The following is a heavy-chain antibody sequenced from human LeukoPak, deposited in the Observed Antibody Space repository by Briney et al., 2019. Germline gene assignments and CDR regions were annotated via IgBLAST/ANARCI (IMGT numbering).Heavy chain of an antibody. J-gene: IGHJ6*02. Sequence: PSETLSLTCTVSGGSVSSGSSYWSWIRQPPGKGLEWIGCIYYSGSINYNPYLKSRVTISVDTSKNQFSLKLSSVTAADTAVYYCARGSILTGYYYYYYGMGVWGQGTTVTVSS. D-gene: IGHD3-9*01. CDR2: IYYSGSI. CDR3: ARGSILTGYYYYYYGMGV. CDR1: GGSVSSGSSY. V-gene: IGHV4-61*01.